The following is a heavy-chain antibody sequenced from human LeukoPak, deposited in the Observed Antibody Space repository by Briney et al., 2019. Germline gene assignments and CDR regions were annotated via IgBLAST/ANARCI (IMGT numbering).Heavy chain of an antibody. CDR1: GFTFSSYA. D-gene: IGHD2-8*01. CDR2: ISGSGGST. CDR3: AKDRTRYCTNGVCYSGIYYYYGMDV. V-gene: IGHV3-23*01. J-gene: IGHJ6*02. Sequence: GGSLRLSCAASGFTFSSYAMSWVRQAPGKGLEWVSAISGSGGSTYYADSVKGRFTISRDNSKNTLYLQMNSLRAEDTAVYYCAKDRTRYCTNGVCYSGIYYYYGMDVWGQGTTVTVSS.